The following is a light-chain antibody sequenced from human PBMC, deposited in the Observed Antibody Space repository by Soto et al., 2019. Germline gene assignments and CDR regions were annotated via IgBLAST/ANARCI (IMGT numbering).Light chain of an antibody. CDR1: QSVSNY. Sequence: EIVLTQSPATLSLSPGERATLSCRASQSVSNYLAWYQQKPGQAPRLLIYGASNRATDIPARFTGSGSGTDFPLTITSLEPEDFAVYYCQHRGEWPRTFGQGTKLEIK. J-gene: IGKJ2*01. CDR2: GAS. CDR3: QHRGEWPRT. V-gene: IGKV3-11*01.